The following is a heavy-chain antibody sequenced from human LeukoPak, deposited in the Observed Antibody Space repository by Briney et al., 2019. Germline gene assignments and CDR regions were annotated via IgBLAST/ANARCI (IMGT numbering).Heavy chain of an antibody. J-gene: IGHJ3*02. Sequence: PSETLSLTCTVSGGSISSYYWSWIRQPPGKGLEWIGYIYYSGSTNYNPSLKSRVTISVDTSKNQFSLKLSSVTAADTAVYCCARGVVKQWLVFGAFDIWGQGTMVTVSS. CDR3: ARGVVKQWLVFGAFDI. D-gene: IGHD6-19*01. CDR1: GGSISSYY. CDR2: IYYSGST. V-gene: IGHV4-59*01.